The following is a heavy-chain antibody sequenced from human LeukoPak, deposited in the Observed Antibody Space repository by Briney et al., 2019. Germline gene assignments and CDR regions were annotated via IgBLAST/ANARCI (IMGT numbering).Heavy chain of an antibody. V-gene: IGHV3-74*01. D-gene: IGHD3-9*01. CDR3: ARGGRTGYFFDN. J-gene: IGHJ4*02. Sequence: GGSLRLSCAASGFTFSGYWTHWVRQPPGTCLVWVSRLNSDGSRRIYADSVKGRFTISRDNAKNTVYLEMNSLRAEDTAVYFCARGGRTGYFFDNWGQGTLVTDSS. CDR2: LNSDGSRR. CDR1: GFTFSGYW.